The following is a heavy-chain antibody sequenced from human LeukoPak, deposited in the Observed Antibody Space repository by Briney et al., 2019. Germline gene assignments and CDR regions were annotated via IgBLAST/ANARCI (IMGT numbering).Heavy chain of an antibody. J-gene: IGHJ4*02. D-gene: IGHD2-21*02. CDR1: GGSVSGYY. Sequence: PSETLSLTCTVSGGSVSGYYWSWIRRPPGRGLEWSGYIFYSGTTLYSPSIKSRVTMSVDTSENQCSLKLSSVTAADTAVYYCARHDVVPVIRRGFDFWGQGILVTVSS. CDR3: ARHDVVPVIRRGFDF. V-gene: IGHV4-59*08. CDR2: IFYSGTT.